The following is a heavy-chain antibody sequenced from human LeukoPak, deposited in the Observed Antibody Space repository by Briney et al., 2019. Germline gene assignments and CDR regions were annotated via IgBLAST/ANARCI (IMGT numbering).Heavy chain of an antibody. J-gene: IGHJ4*02. CDR1: GFTFSSYA. D-gene: IGHD3-3*01. V-gene: IGHV3-64D*06. CDR3: VKSAGFWSGYYDY. CDR2: ISSNGGST. Sequence: GGSLRLSCSASGFTFSSYAMHWVRQAPGKGLEFVSAISSNGGSTYYADSVKGRFTISRDNSKNTLYLQMSSLRAEDTAVYYCVKSAGFWSGYYDYWGQETLVTVSS.